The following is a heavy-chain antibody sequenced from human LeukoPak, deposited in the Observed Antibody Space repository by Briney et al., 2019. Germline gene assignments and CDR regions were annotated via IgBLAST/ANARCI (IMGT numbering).Heavy chain of an antibody. Sequence: SVKVSCKASGGTFSSYAISWVRQAPGQGLEWMGGIIPIFGTANYAQKFQGRVTITADESTGTAYMELSSLRSEDTAVYYCARDQITMIVVHYYYGMDVWGQGTTVTVSS. CDR1: GGTFSSYA. V-gene: IGHV1-69*13. CDR2: IIPIFGTA. CDR3: ARDQITMIVVHYYYGMDV. J-gene: IGHJ6*02. D-gene: IGHD3-22*01.